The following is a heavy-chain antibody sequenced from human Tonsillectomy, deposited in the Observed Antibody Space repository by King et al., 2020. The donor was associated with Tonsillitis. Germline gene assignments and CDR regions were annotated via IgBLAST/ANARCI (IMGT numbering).Heavy chain of an antibody. CDR3: ARGYCSGGSCSSPAYYYGMDV. J-gene: IGHJ6*02. Sequence: QLQESGPGLVKPSETLSLTCTVSDGSISSSSYYWSWIRQPPGKGLEWIGSISDSGSTYYNPSLKSRVTISVDTSKNQFSLKLSSVTAADTAMYCCARGYCSGGSCSSPAYYYGMDVWGQGTTVTVSS. D-gene: IGHD2-15*01. CDR2: ISDSGST. CDR1: DGSISSSSYY. V-gene: IGHV4-39*01.